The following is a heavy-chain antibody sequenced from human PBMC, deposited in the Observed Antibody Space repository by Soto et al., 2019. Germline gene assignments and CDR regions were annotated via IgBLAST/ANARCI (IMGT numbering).Heavy chain of an antibody. D-gene: IGHD2-15*01. CDR1: GGSIISSSYC. V-gene: IGHV4-39*01. CDR3: ARHISGRGVVVAGHFDY. J-gene: IGHJ4*02. CDR2: IYYSGST. Sequence: SETLCLTCTVSGGSIISSSYCWVWISQPPGKGLEWIGSIYYSGSTYYNPSLKSRVTISVDTSKNQFSLKLSSVTAADTAVYYCARHISGRGVVVAGHFDYWGQGTLVTVYS.